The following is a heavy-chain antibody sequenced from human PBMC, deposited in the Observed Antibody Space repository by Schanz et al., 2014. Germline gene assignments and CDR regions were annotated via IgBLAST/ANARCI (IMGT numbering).Heavy chain of an antibody. V-gene: IGHV3-53*01. CDR1: GFTVNTNY. J-gene: IGHJ4*02. CDR3: AAHETLSTTACYPS. CDR2: MYINSGST. Sequence: EVQLVESGGGLIQPGGSLRLSCAVSGFTVNTNYMSWVRQAPGKGLEWISSMYINSGSTQYADSVKGRFIISRDSSKNTLFLQMNSLRAEDTAVYYCAAHETLSTTACYPSWGQGTLVAVSS. D-gene: IGHD2-2*01.